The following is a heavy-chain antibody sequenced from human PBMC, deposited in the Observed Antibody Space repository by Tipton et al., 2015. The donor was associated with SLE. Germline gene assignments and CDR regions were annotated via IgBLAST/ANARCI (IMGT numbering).Heavy chain of an antibody. CDR2: INPKSGGT. D-gene: IGHD5-24*01. J-gene: IGHJ3*02. CDR3: ARDGGTSADGFNI. CDR1: GYTFTAYY. Sequence: QLVQSGAEMKKPGASVKVSCKASGYTFTAYYIHWVRQAPGQRPEWMGWINPKSGGTSYAQKFQGRVAMTRDTSISIAYMELSRLRSDETAMYYCARDGGTSADGFNIWGRGTMVTVSS. V-gene: IGHV1-2*02.